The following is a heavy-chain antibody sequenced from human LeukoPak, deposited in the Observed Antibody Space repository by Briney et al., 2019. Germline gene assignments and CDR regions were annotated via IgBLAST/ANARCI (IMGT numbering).Heavy chain of an antibody. CDR1: GYTFTSYG. Sequence: ASVKVSCKASGYTFTSYGISWVRQAPGQGLEWMGWISAYNGNTNYAQKLQGRVTMTTDTSTSTAYMELRSLRSDDTAVYYCARAGNISYYDFWSGYYNWLDPWGQGTLVTVSS. V-gene: IGHV1-18*01. CDR2: ISAYNGNT. J-gene: IGHJ5*02. CDR3: ARAGNISYYDFWSGYYNWLDP. D-gene: IGHD3-3*01.